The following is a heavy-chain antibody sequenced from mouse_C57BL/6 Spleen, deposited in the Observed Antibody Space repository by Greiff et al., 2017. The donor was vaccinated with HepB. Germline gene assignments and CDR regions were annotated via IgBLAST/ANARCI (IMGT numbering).Heavy chain of an antibody. Sequence: EVQLQQSGTVLARPGASVKMSCKTSGYTFTSYWMHWVKQRPGQGLEWIGAIYPGNSDTSYNQKFKGKAKLTAVTSDSTAYMELSSLTNEDSAVYYCTRSGTDYYAMDYWGQGTSVTVSS. CDR1: GYTFTSYW. J-gene: IGHJ4*01. CDR2: IYPGNSDT. D-gene: IGHD3-3*01. V-gene: IGHV1-5*01. CDR3: TRSGTDYYAMDY.